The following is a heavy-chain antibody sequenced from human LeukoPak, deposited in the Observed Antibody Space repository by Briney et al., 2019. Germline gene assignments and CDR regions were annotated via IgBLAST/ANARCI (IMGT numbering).Heavy chain of an antibody. CDR3: ARVKGYCSSTSCLRADYYYYYMDV. Sequence: PGGSLRLSCAASGFTVSSNYMSWVRQAPGKGLEWVSVIYSGGSTYYADSVKGRFTISRDNSKNTLYLQMNSLRAEDTAVYYCARVKGYCSSTSCLRADYYYYYMDVWGKGTTVTISS. J-gene: IGHJ6*03. V-gene: IGHV3-53*01. CDR2: IYSGGST. D-gene: IGHD2-2*01. CDR1: GFTVSSNY.